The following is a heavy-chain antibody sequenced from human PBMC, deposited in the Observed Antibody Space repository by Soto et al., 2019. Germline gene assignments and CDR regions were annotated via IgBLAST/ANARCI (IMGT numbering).Heavy chain of an antibody. J-gene: IGHJ4*02. Sequence: PSETLSLTCSVSGGSVSNKTYYWSWIRQPPGKRLEWIGYVYYSGTTNYNPSLKSRVTISVDLSKNQFSLRLSSVTTADTALYYRAITTAAPNPFPSRYFFDYWGQGTL. D-gene: IGHD4-17*01. CDR3: AITTAAPNPFPSRYFFDY. CDR1: GGSVSNKTYY. V-gene: IGHV4-61*01. CDR2: VYYSGTT.